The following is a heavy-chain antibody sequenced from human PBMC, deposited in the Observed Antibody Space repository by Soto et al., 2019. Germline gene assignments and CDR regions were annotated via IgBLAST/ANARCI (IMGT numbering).Heavy chain of an antibody. D-gene: IGHD3-10*01. CDR1: GFTFSNAW. Sequence: LRLSCAASGFTFSNAWMSWVRQAPGKGLEWVGRIKSKTDGGTTDYAAPVKGRFTISRDDSKNTLYLQMNSLKTEDTAVYYCTTDGFLPTYCYYYYGMDVWGQGTTVTVSS. CDR2: IKSKTDGGTT. V-gene: IGHV3-15*01. CDR3: TTDGFLPTYCYYYYGMDV. J-gene: IGHJ6*02.